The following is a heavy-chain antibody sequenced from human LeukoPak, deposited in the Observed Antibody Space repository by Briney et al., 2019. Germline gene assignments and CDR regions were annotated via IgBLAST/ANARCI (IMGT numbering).Heavy chain of an antibody. CDR3: ARPRGSCSGGSCYYYYFDY. CDR2: IYHSGST. V-gene: IGHV4-38-2*01. J-gene: IGHJ4*02. CDR1: GYSISSGYY. Sequence: PSETLSLTCAVSGYSISSGYYWGWIRPPPGKGLEWIGSIYHSGSTYYNPSLKSRVTISVDTSKNQFSLKLSSVTAADTAVYYCARPRGSCSGGSCYYYYFDYWGQGTLVTVSS. D-gene: IGHD2-15*01.